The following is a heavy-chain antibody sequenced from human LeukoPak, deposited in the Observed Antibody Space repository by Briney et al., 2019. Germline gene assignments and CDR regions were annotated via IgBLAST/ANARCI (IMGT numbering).Heavy chain of an antibody. Sequence: SETLSLTCSVSGGSISSVGYYWSWIRQYPGKGLEWIGYIFYGVSTNYNPSLKSRAIISMDTSKNHFSLNLSSVTAADTALYYCARSPPFSSSWYGAWFDYWGRGTLVTVSS. CDR3: ARSPPFSSSWYGAWFDY. J-gene: IGHJ4*02. CDR1: GGSISSVGYY. CDR2: IFYGVST. V-gene: IGHV4-31*03. D-gene: IGHD6-13*01.